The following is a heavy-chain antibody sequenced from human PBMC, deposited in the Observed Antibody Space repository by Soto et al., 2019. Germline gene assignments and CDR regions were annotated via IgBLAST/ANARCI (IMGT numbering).Heavy chain of an antibody. D-gene: IGHD3-22*01. CDR2: INAGNGNT. CDR3: ARVLSDYYESSGTYYYYGMDV. J-gene: IGHJ6*02. CDR1: GYTFTSYA. V-gene: IGHV1-3*01. Sequence: QVQLVQSGAEVKKPGASVKVSCKASGYTFTSYAMHWVRQAPGQRLEWMGGINAGNGNTKYSQKFHARVPITRDTSASTAYMELSSLRSEDTAVYYCARVLSDYYESSGTYYYYGMDVWGQGTTVTVSS.